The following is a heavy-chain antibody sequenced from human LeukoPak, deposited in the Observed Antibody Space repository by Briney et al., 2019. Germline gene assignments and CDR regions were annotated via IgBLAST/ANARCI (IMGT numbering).Heavy chain of an antibody. V-gene: IGHV1-2*02. J-gene: IGHJ6*02. Sequence: PGASVKVSCKASGYTITGYYMHWVRQAPGQGLEWMGWINPNSGGTNYAQKFQGRVTMTRDTSISTAYMELSRLRSDDTAVYYCARAPTQYDILTGYYTVYYYGMDVWGQGTTVTVSS. CDR3: ARAPTQYDILTGYYTVYYYGMDV. CDR1: GYTITGYY. D-gene: IGHD3-9*01. CDR2: INPNSGGT.